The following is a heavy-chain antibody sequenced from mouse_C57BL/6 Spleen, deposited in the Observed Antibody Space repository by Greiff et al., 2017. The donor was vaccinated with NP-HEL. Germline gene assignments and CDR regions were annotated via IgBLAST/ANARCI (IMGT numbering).Heavy chain of an antibody. J-gene: IGHJ3*01. CDR2: ISSGGSYT. D-gene: IGHD2-2*01. CDR1: GFTFSSYG. CDR3: ARHRGHYGLSWFAY. V-gene: IGHV5-6*01. Sequence: EVQRVESGGDLVKPGGSLKLSCAASGFTFSSYGMSWVRQTPDKRLEWVATISSGGSYTYYPDSVKGRFTISRDNAKNTLYLQMSSLKSEDTAMYYCARHRGHYGLSWFAYCGQGTLVTVSA.